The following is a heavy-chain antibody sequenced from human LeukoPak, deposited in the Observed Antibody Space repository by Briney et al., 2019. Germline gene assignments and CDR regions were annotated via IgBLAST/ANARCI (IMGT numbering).Heavy chain of an antibody. CDR2: IYYSGST. D-gene: IGHD2-2*01. V-gene: IGHV4-31*03. J-gene: IGHJ6*04. CDR3: ARSGIVVVRDYYGMDV. CDR1: GGSISSGGYY. Sequence: SQTLSLTCTVSGGSISSGGYYWSWIRQHPGKGLEWIGYIYYSGSTYYNPSLKSRVTISVDTSKNQSSLKLSSVTAADTAVYYCARSGIVVVRDYYGMDVWGKGTTVTVSS.